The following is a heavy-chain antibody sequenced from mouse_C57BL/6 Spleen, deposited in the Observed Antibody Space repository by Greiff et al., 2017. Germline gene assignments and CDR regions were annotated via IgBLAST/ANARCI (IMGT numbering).Heavy chain of an antibody. V-gene: IGHV1-39*01. CDR1: GYSFTDYN. J-gene: IGHJ2*01. CDR2: INPNYGTT. D-gene: IGHD1-1*01. CDR3: ARSYYGSSYYFDY. Sequence: EVQLQQSGAELVRPGASVKLSCKASGYSFTDYNMNWVKQSNGKSLEWIGVINPNYGTTSYNQKFKGKATLTVDQSSSTAYMQLNSLTSEDSAVXYCARSYYGSSYYFDYWGQGTTLTVSS.